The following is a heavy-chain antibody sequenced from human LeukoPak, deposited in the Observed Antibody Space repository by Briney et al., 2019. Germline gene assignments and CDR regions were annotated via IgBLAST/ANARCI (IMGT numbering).Heavy chain of an antibody. CDR3: ARFGTTAYCGGDCFENFDY. V-gene: IGHV1-69*04. J-gene: IGHJ4*02. Sequence: SVKVSCKASGGTFSSYAISWVRQAPGQGLEWMGRIIPILGIANYAQKFQGGVTITADKSTSTAYMELSSLRSEDTAVYYCARFGTTAYCGGDCFENFDYWGQGTLVTVSS. CDR1: GGTFSSYA. CDR2: IIPILGIA. D-gene: IGHD2-21*02.